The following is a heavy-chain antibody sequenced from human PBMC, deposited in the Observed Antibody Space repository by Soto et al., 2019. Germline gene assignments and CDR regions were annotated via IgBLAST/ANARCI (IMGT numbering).Heavy chain of an antibody. CDR2: IIPIFGTA. CDR1: GGTFSSYA. D-gene: IGHD6-6*01. CDR3: ARDSSSRFYLFDP. V-gene: IGHV1-69*01. J-gene: IGHJ5*02. Sequence: QVQLVQSGAEVKKPGSSVKVSCKASGGTFSSYAISWVRQAPGQGLEWMGGIIPIFGTANYAQKFEGRVTITADVSTSTAYMELRSLSSEDTAVYYCARDSSSRFYLFDPWGQGTLVTVSS.